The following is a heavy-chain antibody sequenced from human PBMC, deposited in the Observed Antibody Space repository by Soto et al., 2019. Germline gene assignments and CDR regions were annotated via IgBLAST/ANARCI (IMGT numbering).Heavy chain of an antibody. Sequence: QVQLQQSGPGLVKPSQTLSLTCAISGDSVSSNSAAWNWIRQSPSRGLEWLGRTYYRSKWYNDYAVSVKSRITINPDTSKNQFSLQLNSVTPEDTAVYYCARDPRGSYYGGYYYYYGMDVWGQGTTVTVSS. CDR1: GDSVSSNSAA. D-gene: IGHD1-26*01. J-gene: IGHJ6*02. CDR2: TYYRSKWYN. V-gene: IGHV6-1*01. CDR3: ARDPRGSYYGGYYYYYGMDV.